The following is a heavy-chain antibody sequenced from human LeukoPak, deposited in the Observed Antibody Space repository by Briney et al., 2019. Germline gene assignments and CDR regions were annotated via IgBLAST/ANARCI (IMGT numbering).Heavy chain of an antibody. D-gene: IGHD1-1*01. CDR2: ISSSTSSI. CDR3: ARGGSGNWNAPFDY. CDR1: GFTFSSYG. Sequence: GGALRLSCAASGFTFSSYGMNWVRQAPGKGLEWVSSISSSTSSIYYADSVKGRFTTSRDNAKNSLYLQMNSLRTEDTAVYYCARGGSGNWNAPFDYWGQGTLVTVSS. J-gene: IGHJ4*02. V-gene: IGHV3-21*01.